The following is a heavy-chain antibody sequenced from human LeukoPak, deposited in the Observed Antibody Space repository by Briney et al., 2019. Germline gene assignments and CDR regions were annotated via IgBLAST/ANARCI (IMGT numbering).Heavy chain of an antibody. D-gene: IGHD1-26*01. CDR1: GFTVRSNY. V-gene: IGHV3-23*01. J-gene: IGHJ4*02. CDR2: ISGSGGST. Sequence: RGGSLRLSCAASGFTVRSNYMSWVRQAPGKGLEWVSVISGSGGSTYHADSVKGRLTISRDNSKNTLYLQMNSLRAEDTAVYYCAKDSPWWELLGYWGPGTLVTVSS. CDR3: AKDSPWWELLGY.